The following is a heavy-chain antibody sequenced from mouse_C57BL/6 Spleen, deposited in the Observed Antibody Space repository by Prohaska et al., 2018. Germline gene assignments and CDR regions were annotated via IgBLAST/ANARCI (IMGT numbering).Heavy chain of an antibody. V-gene: IGHV1-69*01. CDR2: IDPSDSYT. CDR1: GYTFTSYW. Sequence: QAQLQQPPSELVILGASVKLSCKASGYTFTSYWMHWVKQRPGQGLEWIGEIDPSDSYTNYNQKLKGKATLTVDKSSSTAYMQLSSQTSEDSAVYYCARRRKYWYCEVGGTG. J-gene: IGHJ1*03. CDR3: ARRRKYWYCEV.